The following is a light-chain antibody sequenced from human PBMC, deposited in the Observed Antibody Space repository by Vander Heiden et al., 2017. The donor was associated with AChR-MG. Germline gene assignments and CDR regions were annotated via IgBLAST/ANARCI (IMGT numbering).Light chain of an antibody. CDR3: QSADSSGTGL. CDR2: KDT. CDR1: ALPKQY. Sequence: SSELTQPPSVSVSPGQTARITCSGDALPKQYAYWYQQKPGRAPVLVIYKDTERPSGIPERFSGSTSGTTVTLTISGVQAEDEADYYCQSADSSGTGLFGGGTKLTVL. J-gene: IGLJ2*01. V-gene: IGLV3-25*03.